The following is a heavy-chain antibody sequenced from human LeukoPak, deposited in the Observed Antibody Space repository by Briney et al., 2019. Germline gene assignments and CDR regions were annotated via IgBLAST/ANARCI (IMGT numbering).Heavy chain of an antibody. D-gene: IGHD3-22*01. CDR2: IYYSGST. V-gene: IGHV4-59*08. CDR1: GGSISIYY. CDR3: ARHPYWYYYDSTNYFDY. Sequence: SETLSLTCTVSGGSISIYYWSWIRQPPGKGLEWIGYIYYSGSTNYNPSLKSRVTISVDTSKNQFSLKLSSVTAADTAVYYCARHPYWYYYDSTNYFDYWGQGTLVTVSS. J-gene: IGHJ4*02.